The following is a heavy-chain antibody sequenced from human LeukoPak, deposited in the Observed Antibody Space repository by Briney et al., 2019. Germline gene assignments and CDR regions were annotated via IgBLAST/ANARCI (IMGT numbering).Heavy chain of an antibody. J-gene: IGHJ4*02. Sequence: PGGSLRLSCAASGFTFSSYWMSWVRQAPGKGLEWVANIKQDGSEKYYVDSVKGRFTISRDNAKNSLYLQMNSLRAEDTAVYYCARESYCSSTSCYNGIDYWGQGTLVTVSS. D-gene: IGHD2-2*02. CDR3: ARESYCSSTSCYNGIDY. CDR1: GFTFSSYW. V-gene: IGHV3-7*01. CDR2: IKQDGSEK.